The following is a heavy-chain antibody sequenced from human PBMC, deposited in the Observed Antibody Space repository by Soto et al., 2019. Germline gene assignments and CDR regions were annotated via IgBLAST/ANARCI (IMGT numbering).Heavy chain of an antibody. Sequence: GGSLRLSCAASGFTFDDYAMHWVRQAPGKGLEWVSGISWNGGSMAYAGSVKGRFTISRDNAKNSLYLRMNSLRAEDTALYYCAKDIKRCSSTICYGWFALDIWGQGTMVTVSS. V-gene: IGHV3-9*01. CDR3: AKDIKRCSSTICYGWFALDI. CDR2: ISWNGGSM. CDR1: GFTFDDYA. D-gene: IGHD2-2*01. J-gene: IGHJ3*02.